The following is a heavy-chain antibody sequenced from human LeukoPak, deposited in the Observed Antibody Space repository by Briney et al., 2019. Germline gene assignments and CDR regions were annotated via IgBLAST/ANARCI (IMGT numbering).Heavy chain of an antibody. CDR3: ARGGGYYYDSSGYSQRDFDY. CDR2: INHSGST. V-gene: IGHV4-34*01. Sequence: SSETLSLTCAVYGGSFSGYYWSWIRQPPGKGLEWIGEINHSGSTNYNPSLKSRVTISVDTSKNQFPLKLSSVTAADTAVYYCARGGGYYYDSSGYSQRDFDYWGQGTLVTVSS. J-gene: IGHJ4*02. D-gene: IGHD3-22*01. CDR1: GGSFSGYY.